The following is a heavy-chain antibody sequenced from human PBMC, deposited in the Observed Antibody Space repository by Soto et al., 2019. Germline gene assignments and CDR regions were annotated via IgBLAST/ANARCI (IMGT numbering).Heavy chain of an antibody. J-gene: IGHJ4*02. V-gene: IGHV4-30-4*01. CDR2: IYYSGST. Sequence: QVQLQESGPGLVKPSQTLSLTCTVSGGSISSNNYYWSWIRQPPGKGLECIGNIYYSGSTYYSPSLKSRLTISVDTSSNQFSLNLSSVTAADTAVYYCAREEKLGGYFDYWGQGTLVTVSS. D-gene: IGHD6-6*01. CDR1: GGSISSNNYY. CDR3: AREEKLGGYFDY.